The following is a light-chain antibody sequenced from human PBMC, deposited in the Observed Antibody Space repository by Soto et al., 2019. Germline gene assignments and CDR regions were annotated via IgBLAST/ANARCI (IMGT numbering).Light chain of an antibody. CDR1: SSDVGGYNY. CDR3: SSYTSGSTDYV. V-gene: IGLV2-14*01. CDR2: EVS. J-gene: IGLJ1*01. Sequence: QSVLTQPASVSGSPGQSITISCTGTSSDVGGYNYVSWYQLHPGKAPKLMVYEVSNRPSGVSNRFSGSKSGNTASLTISGLQAEDEADYYCSSYTSGSTDYVFGTGTKVTVL.